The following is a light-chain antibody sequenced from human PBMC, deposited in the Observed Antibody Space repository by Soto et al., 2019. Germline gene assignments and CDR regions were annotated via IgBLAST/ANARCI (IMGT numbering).Light chain of an antibody. V-gene: IGLV2-23*02. CDR1: SSDVGSYNL. CDR3: CSYAGSSTLYA. CDR2: EVS. Sequence: QSVLTQPDSVSGSPLQSITISCTGTSSDVGSYNLVSWYQQHPGKAPKLMIYEVSKRPSGVSNRFSGSKSGNTASLTISGLQAEDEADYYCCSYAGSSTLYAFGTGTKVTVL. J-gene: IGLJ1*01.